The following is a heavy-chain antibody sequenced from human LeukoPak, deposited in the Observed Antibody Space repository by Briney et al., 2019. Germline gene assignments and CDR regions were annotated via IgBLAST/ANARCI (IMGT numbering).Heavy chain of an antibody. V-gene: IGHV3-9*01. CDR1: GFTFDDYA. Sequence: GGSLRLSCAASGFTFDDYAMHWVRQAPGKGLEWVSGISWNSVSIGYADSVKGRFTISRDNAKNSLYLQMNSLRAEDTAVYYCARDPFIAAANNWFDPWGQGTLVTVSS. CDR3: ARDPFIAAANNWFDP. D-gene: IGHD6-13*01. J-gene: IGHJ5*02. CDR2: ISWNSVSI.